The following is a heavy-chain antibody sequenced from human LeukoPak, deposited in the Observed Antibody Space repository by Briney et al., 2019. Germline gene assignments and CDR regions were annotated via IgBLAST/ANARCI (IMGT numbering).Heavy chain of an antibody. Sequence: GGSLRLSCAASGFTFSSYWMSWVRQAPGKGLEWVANIKLDGSEKYYVDSVKGRFTVSRDNAKNSLFLQMSSLRAEDTAVYFCAREWAYYYGSSGYFDYWGQGTLVTVSS. D-gene: IGHD3-22*01. V-gene: IGHV3-7*01. CDR2: IKLDGSEK. J-gene: IGHJ4*02. CDR3: AREWAYYYGSSGYFDY. CDR1: GFTFSSYW.